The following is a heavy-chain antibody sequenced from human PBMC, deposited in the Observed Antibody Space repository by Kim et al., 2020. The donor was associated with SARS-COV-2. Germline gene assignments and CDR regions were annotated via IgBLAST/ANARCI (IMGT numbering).Heavy chain of an antibody. CDR2: INTNTGNP. D-gene: IGHD3-10*01. Sequence: ASVKVSCKASGYTFTSYAMNWVRQAPGQGLEWMGWINTNTGNPTYAQGFTGRFVFSLDTSVSTAYLQISSLKAEDTAVYYCARDPTFALWFGEFHHDHFDYWGQGTLVTVSS. J-gene: IGHJ4*02. V-gene: IGHV7-4-1*02. CDR3: ARDPTFALWFGEFHHDHFDY. CDR1: GYTFTSYA.